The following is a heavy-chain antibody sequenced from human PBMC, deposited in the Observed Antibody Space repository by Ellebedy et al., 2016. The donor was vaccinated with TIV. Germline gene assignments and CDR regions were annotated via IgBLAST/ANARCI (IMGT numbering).Heavy chain of an antibody. J-gene: IGHJ4*02. D-gene: IGHD4-17*01. CDR1: GFTFSSHA. Sequence: GESLKISCAASGFTFSSHAMSWVRQAPGKGLEWVSVISASGGSLVYADPVKGRFTISRDKSKNMLYLQMNSLRAEDTAVYYCAKSRTTMTTSFDYWGQGTLVTVSS. CDR2: ISASGGSL. V-gene: IGHV3-23*01. CDR3: AKSRTTMTTSFDY.